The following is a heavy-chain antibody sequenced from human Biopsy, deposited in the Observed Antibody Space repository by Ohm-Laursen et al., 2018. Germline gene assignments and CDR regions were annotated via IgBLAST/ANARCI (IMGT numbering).Heavy chain of an antibody. CDR2: IKRDGSQS. J-gene: IGHJ3*01. Sequence: SLRLSCAAFGFTISTYWMTWVRQAPGKGLEWVANIKRDGSQSNHADSVKGRFTISRDNAKNSLYLQMNSLRAEDTAVYYCTRDTTYYAGTTYYDALDVWGQGTTVTVSS. D-gene: IGHD2/OR15-2a*01. CDR1: GFTISTYW. V-gene: IGHV3-7*01. CDR3: TRDTTYYAGTTYYDALDV.